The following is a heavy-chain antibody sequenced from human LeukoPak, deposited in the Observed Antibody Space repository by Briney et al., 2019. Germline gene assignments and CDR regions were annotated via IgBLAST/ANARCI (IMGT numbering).Heavy chain of an antibody. CDR2: GHHSESS. J-gene: IGHJ4*02. V-gene: IGHV4-59*02. CDR3: ARESAGSLHDSTAAFHY. CDR1: GDSVTSTY. D-gene: IGHD2-8*02. Sequence: LETLSLTCSVSGDSVTSTYWSWIRQPPGKGLEWIAYGHHSESSNYNPSFRSRVTIPVDTSRNQFSLRLTSVTAADTAVYYCARESAGSLHDSTAAFHYWGQGILVIVSS.